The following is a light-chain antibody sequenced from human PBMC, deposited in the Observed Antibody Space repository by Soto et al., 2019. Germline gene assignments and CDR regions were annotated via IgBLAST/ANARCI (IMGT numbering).Light chain of an antibody. Sequence: QSVLTQPASVSGSPGQSITISCTGTSSDVGSYNLVSWYQQHPGKAPKLMIYEGSKRPSGVSNRVSGSKSGNTASLTISGLQPEDDAHYYCCSYAGSSTFVFGTGTKVTVL. J-gene: IGLJ1*01. CDR1: SSDVGSYNL. CDR3: CSYAGSSTFV. V-gene: IGLV2-23*03. CDR2: EGS.